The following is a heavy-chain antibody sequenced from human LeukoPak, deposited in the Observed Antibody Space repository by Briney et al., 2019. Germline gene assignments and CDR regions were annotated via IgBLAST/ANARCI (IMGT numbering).Heavy chain of an antibody. J-gene: IGHJ6*02. CDR3: ARSDVYYYYGMDV. CDR2: IYYSGST. V-gene: IGHV4-39*01. CDR1: GGSISSSSYY. D-gene: IGHD2-21*02. Sequence: SETLSLTCTVSGGSISSSSYYWGWIRQPPGKGLEWIGSIYYSGSTYYNPSLKSRVTISVDTSKNQFSLKLSSVTAADTAVYYSARSDVYYYYGMDVWGQGTTVTVSS.